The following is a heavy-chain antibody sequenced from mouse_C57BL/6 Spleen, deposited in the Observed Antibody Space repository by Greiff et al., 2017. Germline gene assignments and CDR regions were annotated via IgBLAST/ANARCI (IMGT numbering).Heavy chain of an antibody. Sequence: LKECGPGILQPSQTLSLTCSFSGFSLSTSGMGVGWIRQPSGKGLVWLAHIWWDDDKYYNPALKSRLPISTDTSKHQVFLKIANVDTAYTATYYCARIVDWDVIVYFDVWGTGTTVTVSS. V-gene: IGHV8-8*01. J-gene: IGHJ1*03. CDR3: ARIVDWDVIVYFDV. CDR1: GFSLSTSGMG. D-gene: IGHD4-1*01. CDR2: IWWDDDK.